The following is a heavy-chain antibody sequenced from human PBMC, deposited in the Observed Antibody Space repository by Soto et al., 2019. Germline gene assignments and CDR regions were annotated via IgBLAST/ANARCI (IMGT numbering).Heavy chain of an antibody. D-gene: IGHD6-6*01. J-gene: IGHJ3*02. V-gene: IGHV3-7*03. CDR1: GFPFSSYW. CDR3: ACSSGGGNDAFDI. CDR2: IDEAGSDK. Sequence: GGSLRLSCVASGFPFSSYWMSWVRQAPGKGLEWVANIDEAGSDKYYIDSVEGRFTISRDNAKNSLYLQMNSLRAEDTAVYYCACSSGGGNDAFDIWGQGTMVTVSS.